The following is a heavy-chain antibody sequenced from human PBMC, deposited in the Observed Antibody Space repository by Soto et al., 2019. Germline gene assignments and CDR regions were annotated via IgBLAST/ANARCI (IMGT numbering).Heavy chain of an antibody. V-gene: IGHV1-69*02. Sequence: QVQLVQSGAEVKKPGSSVKVSCKASGGTFSSYTISWVRQAPGQGLEWMGRIIPILGIANYAQKFQGRVTITADKSTSTAYMELSSLRSEDTAVYYCARSDSDSRGYYWVYWGQGTLVTVSS. CDR1: GGTFSSYT. CDR2: IIPILGIA. D-gene: IGHD3-22*01. J-gene: IGHJ4*02. CDR3: ARSDSDSRGYYWVY.